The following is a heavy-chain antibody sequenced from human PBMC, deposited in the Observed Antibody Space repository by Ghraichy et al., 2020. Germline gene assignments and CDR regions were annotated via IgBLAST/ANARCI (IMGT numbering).Heavy chain of an antibody. D-gene: IGHD6-19*01. J-gene: IGHJ5*02. Sequence: GGSLRLSCAASGFTLNNYAMNWVRQAPGKGLDWVSVITSGGSTSYADSVKGRFTISRDNSKNTLYLQMNSLRDEDTAMYFCAKWETDSRRSGLCQWFDPCGQGTLVTVSS. CDR3: AKWETDSRRSGLCQWFDP. CDR2: ITSGGST. V-gene: IGHV3-23*01. CDR1: GFTLNNYA.